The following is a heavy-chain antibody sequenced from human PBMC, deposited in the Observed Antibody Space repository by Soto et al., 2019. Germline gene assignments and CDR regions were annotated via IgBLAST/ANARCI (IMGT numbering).Heavy chain of an antibody. CDR1: GGSISSGGYS. CDR2: IYHSGST. V-gene: IGHV4-30-2*01. Sequence: QLQLQESGSGLVKPSQTLSLTCAVSGGSISSGGYSWSWIRQPPGKGLEWIGYIYHSGSTYYNPSRKSRVTISVDRSKNQFSLKLSSVTAADTAVYYCARDHYYDSSGYYPHYYYYGMDVWGQGTTVTVSS. D-gene: IGHD3-22*01. J-gene: IGHJ6*02. CDR3: ARDHYYDSSGYYPHYYYYGMDV.